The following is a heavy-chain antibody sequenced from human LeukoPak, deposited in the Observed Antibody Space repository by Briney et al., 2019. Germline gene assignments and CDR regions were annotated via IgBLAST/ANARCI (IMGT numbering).Heavy chain of an antibody. CDR2: IKRDGSEK. J-gene: IGHJ4*02. CDR3: ANGHGDGGYYQPLDY. Sequence: PGGSLSLSCAASGFTFSTYWMSWVRQAPGKGLEWVANIKRDGSEKFYVDSVKGRFTISRDNSKNTLFLQMNSLTSEDTAIYYCANGHGDGGYYQPLDYWGQGTLVTVSS. CDR1: GFTFSTYW. D-gene: IGHD2-21*01. V-gene: IGHV3-7*01.